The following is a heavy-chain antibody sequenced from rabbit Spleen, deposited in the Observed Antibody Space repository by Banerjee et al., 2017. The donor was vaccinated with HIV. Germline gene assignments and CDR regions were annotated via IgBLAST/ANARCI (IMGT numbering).Heavy chain of an antibody. CDR2: IDPIFGRT. D-gene: IGHD1-1*01. J-gene: IGHJ4*01. CDR1: GFDFSVYG. Sequence: QSLEESGGGLVKPGGTLKLSCKASGFDFSVYGLSWVRQAPGKGLEWIGYIDPIFGRTYYASWVNGRFTISSHNAQNTLYLQLNSLTAADTATYFCARDLTGVIGWNFKLWGQGTLVTVS. V-gene: IGHV1S7*01. CDR3: ARDLTGVIGWNFKL.